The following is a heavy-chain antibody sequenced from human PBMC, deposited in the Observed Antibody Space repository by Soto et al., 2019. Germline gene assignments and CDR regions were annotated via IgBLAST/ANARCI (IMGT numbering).Heavy chain of an antibody. Sequence: SETLSLTCTVSGGSISSSSYYWGWIRQPPGKGLEWIGSIYYSGSTYYNPSLKSRVTISVDTSKNQFSLKLSSVTAADTAVYYCERGGPSGYESPFDYWGQGTLVTVSS. CDR3: ERGGPSGYESPFDY. CDR2: IYYSGST. D-gene: IGHD5-12*01. CDR1: GGSISSSSYY. V-gene: IGHV4-39*01. J-gene: IGHJ4*02.